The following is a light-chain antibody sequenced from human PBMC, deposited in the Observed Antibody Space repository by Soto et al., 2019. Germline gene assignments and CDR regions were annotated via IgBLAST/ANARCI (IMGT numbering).Light chain of an antibody. Sequence: QSALTQPPSASGTPGQRVTIPCSGSSSNIGSNTVNWYQQLPGTAPKLLIYSNNQRPSGVPDRFSGSKSGTSASLAISGLQSEDEADYYCAAWDDSLTAEVFGTGTKVTVL. J-gene: IGLJ1*01. CDR2: SNN. CDR1: SSNIGSNT. V-gene: IGLV1-44*01. CDR3: AAWDDSLTAEV.